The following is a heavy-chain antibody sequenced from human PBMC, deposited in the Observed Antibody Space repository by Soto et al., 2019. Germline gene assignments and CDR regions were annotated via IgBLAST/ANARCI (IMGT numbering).Heavy chain of an antibody. J-gene: IGHJ5*02. CDR3: ARDRGRGVECFGTCYSSYFDP. D-gene: IGHD2-15*01. CDR2: IKEDGSAK. CDR1: GFTFSTYW. V-gene: IGHV3-7*01. Sequence: EVQLVESGGGLVQPGGSLRLSCAASGFTFSTYWMSWVRQAPGKGLERVANIKEDGSAKSYVDSVKGRFTISRDNAKNSLYLQMNSLRAEDTAVYHCARDRGRGVECFGTCYSSYFDPWGQGTLVTVSS.